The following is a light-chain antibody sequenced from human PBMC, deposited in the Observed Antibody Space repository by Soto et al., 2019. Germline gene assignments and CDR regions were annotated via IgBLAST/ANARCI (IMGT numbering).Light chain of an antibody. J-gene: IGKJ1*01. V-gene: IGKV1-5*01. Sequence: IQMTQSPSTLSASIGDRVTITCRASQSISSWLAWYQQKPGKAPKLLIYAASTLQSGVPSRFSGSGSGTDFTLTISCLQSEDFATYYCQQYYSYPWTFGQGTKVDIK. CDR3: QQYYSYPWT. CDR1: QSISSW. CDR2: AAS.